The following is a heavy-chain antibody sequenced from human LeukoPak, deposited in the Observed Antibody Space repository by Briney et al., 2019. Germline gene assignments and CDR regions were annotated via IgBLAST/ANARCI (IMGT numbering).Heavy chain of an antibody. CDR1: GGSFSGYY. CDR3: ARVTEYFDY. D-gene: IGHD4-23*01. Sequence: SSETQSLTCAVYGGSFSGYYWSWIRQPPGKGLEWIGEINHSGSTNYNPSLKSRVTISVDTSKNQFSLKLSSVTAADTAVYYCARVTEYFDYWGQGTLVTVSS. J-gene: IGHJ4*02. CDR2: INHSGST. V-gene: IGHV4-34*01.